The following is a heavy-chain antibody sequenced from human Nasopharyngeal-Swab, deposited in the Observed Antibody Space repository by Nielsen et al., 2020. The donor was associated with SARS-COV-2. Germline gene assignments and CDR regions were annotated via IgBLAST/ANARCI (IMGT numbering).Heavy chain of an antibody. V-gene: IGHV4-59*13. CDR3: ASGIAAAADDAFDT. Sequence: SETLSLTCTVSGGSISSYYWSWIRQPPGKGLEWIGYIYYSGSTNYNPSLKSRVTISVDTSKNQFSLKLSSVTAADTAVYYCASGIAAAADDAFDTWGQGTMVTVSS. D-gene: IGHD6-13*01. CDR1: GGSISSYY. J-gene: IGHJ3*02. CDR2: IYYSGST.